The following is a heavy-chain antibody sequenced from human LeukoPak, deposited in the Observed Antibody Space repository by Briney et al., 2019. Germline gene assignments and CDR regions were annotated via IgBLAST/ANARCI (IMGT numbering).Heavy chain of an antibody. D-gene: IGHD2-2*01. Sequence: GGSLRLSCAASGFTFSDYYLSWLRQAPGKGLEWVSYISSSGDTIYYADSVKGRFTISRDNAKNSLYLQMNSLRAEDTAVYYCARDPCSTTSCHSYYYYMDVWGKGTTVTVSS. V-gene: IGHV3-11*04. CDR3: ARDPCSTTSCHSYYYYMDV. CDR1: GFTFSDYY. CDR2: ISSSGDTI. J-gene: IGHJ6*03.